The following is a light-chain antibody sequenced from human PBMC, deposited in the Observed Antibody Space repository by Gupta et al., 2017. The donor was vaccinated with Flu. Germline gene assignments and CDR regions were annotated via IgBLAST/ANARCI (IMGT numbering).Light chain of an antibody. Sequence: SSCMTSHSLLHSNSKNYVDWYLQKPGQAPQRLIYVGSNLACGVPDRFSGSGSGTDFTLKISRVEAEDVVVYYCMQGQGTPRTFGQGTKLEIK. V-gene: IGKV2-28*01. CDR3: MQGQGTPRT. CDR2: VGS. J-gene: IGKJ2*01. CDR1: HSLLHSNSKNY.